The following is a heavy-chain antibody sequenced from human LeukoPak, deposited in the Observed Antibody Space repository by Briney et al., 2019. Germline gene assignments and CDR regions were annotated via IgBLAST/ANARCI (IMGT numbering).Heavy chain of an antibody. CDR3: ARGYDFWSGYWSRSDY. J-gene: IGHJ4*02. D-gene: IGHD3-3*01. Sequence: PGGSLRLSCAASGFTFSSYAMHWVRQAPGKGLEYVSAISSNGGSTYYANSVKGRFTISRDNSKNTLYLQMGSLRAEDMAVYYCARGYDFWSGYWSRSDYWGQGTLVTVSS. CDR1: GFTFSSYA. CDR2: ISSNGGST. V-gene: IGHV3-64*01.